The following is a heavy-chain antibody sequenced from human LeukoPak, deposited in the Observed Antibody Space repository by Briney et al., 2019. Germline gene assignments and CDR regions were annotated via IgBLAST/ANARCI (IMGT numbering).Heavy chain of an antibody. Sequence: GGSLRLSCAASGFTFSSYAMHWVRQAPGKGLEWVAVISYDGSNKYYADSVKGRFTISRDNSKNTLYLQMNSLRAEDTAVYYCAIPNDFWSGPTVGGFDYWGQGTLVTVSS. J-gene: IGHJ4*02. CDR1: GFTFSSYA. V-gene: IGHV3-30-3*01. D-gene: IGHD3-3*01. CDR2: ISYDGSNK. CDR3: AIPNDFWSGPTVGGFDY.